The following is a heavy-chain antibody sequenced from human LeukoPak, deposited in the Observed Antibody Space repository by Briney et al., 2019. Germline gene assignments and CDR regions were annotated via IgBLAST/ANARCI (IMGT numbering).Heavy chain of an antibody. CDR1: GFTVSSNY. J-gene: IGHJ6*02. D-gene: IGHD6-13*01. CDR2: IYSGGST. CDR3: ARGRAAPLGYYYCGMDV. V-gene: IGHV3-53*01. Sequence: PGGSLRLSCAASGFTVSSNYMSWVRQAPGKGLEWVSVIYSGGSTYYADSVKGRFTISRDNSKNTLYLQMNSLRAEDTAVYYCARGRAAPLGYYYCGMDVWGQGTTVTVSS.